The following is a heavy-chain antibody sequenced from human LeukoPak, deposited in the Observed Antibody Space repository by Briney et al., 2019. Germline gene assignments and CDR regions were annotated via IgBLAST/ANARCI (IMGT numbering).Heavy chain of an antibody. D-gene: IGHD2-15*01. Sequence: PGGSLRLSCAASGFTFNSYAMYWVRQAPGKGLEWISGIFGRGGSTHYEDSVKGRFTISRDNYQEIVYLQLDSLRVEDTALYYCGKTTVGYSSGRYPGWPVDYWGQGALVTVSS. V-gene: IGHV3-23*01. CDR3: GKTTVGYSSGRYPGWPVDY. CDR2: IFGRGGST. CDR1: GFTFNSYA. J-gene: IGHJ4*02.